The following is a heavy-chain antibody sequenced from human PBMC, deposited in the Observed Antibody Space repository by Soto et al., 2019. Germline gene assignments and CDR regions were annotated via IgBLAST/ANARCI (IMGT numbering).Heavy chain of an antibody. J-gene: IGHJ4*02. CDR1: GYTFTSYG. CDR3: ARKGITMIVVVGPYYFDY. CDR2: INAGNGNT. D-gene: IGHD3-22*01. V-gene: IGHV1-3*01. Sequence: ASVKVSCKASGYTFTSYGISWVRQAPGQGLEWMGWINAGNGNTKYSQKFQGRVTITRDTSASTAYMELSSLRSEDTAVYYCARKGITMIVVVGPYYFDYWGQGTLVTVSS.